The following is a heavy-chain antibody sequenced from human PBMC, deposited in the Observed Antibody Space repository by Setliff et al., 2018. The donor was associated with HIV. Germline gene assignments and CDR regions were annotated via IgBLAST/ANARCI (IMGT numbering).Heavy chain of an antibody. CDR3: AREPFGIVVIGLYYFDN. Sequence: GGSLRLSCAASGFTFSSYSMNWVRQAPGKGLEWVSYISSSSSTIYYADSVKGRFSVSRDMSRNILYLQMHDLRAEDTAVYYCAREPFGIVVIGLYYFDNWGQGTLVTVSS. CDR2: ISSSSSTI. CDR1: GFTFSSYS. J-gene: IGHJ4*02. V-gene: IGHV3-48*01. D-gene: IGHD3-22*01.